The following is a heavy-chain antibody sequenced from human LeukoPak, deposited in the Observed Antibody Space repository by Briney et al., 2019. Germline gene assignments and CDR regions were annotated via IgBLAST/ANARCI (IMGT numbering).Heavy chain of an antibody. V-gene: IGHV4-4*07. CDR1: GGSVSSYY. CDR2: IYTSGST. D-gene: IGHD6-13*01. Sequence: SETLSLTCTVSGGSVSSYYWSWIRQPAGKGLEWIGRIYTSGSTNYNPSLKSRVTMSVDTSKNQFSLKLSSVTAADTAVYYCSARPAARRVNAFDIWGQGTMVTVSS. CDR3: SARPAARRVNAFDI. J-gene: IGHJ3*02.